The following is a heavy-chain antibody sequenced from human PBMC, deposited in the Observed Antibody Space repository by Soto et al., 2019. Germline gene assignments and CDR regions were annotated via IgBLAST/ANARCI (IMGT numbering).Heavy chain of an antibody. D-gene: IGHD2-2*02. CDR1: GGTFSSDA. CDR2: IIPIFGTA. J-gene: IGHJ4*02. V-gene: IGHV1-69*06. Sequence: SVNVPGKASGGTFSSDAISWVRQAPGQGLEWIGGIIPIFGTANYAQKFQGRVTITADKSTSTAYMELSSLRSEDTAVYYCASESVFSSTSCYRRRSSISNFDYWGQGTLVNVSS. CDR3: ASESVFSSTSCYRRRSSISNFDY.